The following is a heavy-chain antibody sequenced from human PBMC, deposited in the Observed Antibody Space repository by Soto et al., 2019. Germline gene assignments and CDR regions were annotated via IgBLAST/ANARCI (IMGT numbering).Heavy chain of an antibody. D-gene: IGHD2-2*01. CDR3: ARDCSSTSCYYSNYHYYYGMDV. CDR1: GGTFSSYA. V-gene: IGHV1-69*06. CDR2: IIPIFGTA. Sequence: VKVSCKASGGTFSSYAISWVRQAPGQGLEWMGGIIPIFGTANYAQKFQGRVTITADKSTSTAYMELSSLRSEDTAVYYCARDCSSTSCYYSNYHYYYGMDVWGQGTTVTVSS. J-gene: IGHJ6*02.